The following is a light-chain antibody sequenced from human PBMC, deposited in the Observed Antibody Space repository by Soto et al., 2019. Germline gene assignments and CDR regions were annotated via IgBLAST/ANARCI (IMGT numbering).Light chain of an antibody. CDR3: HQYDSSPST. CDR1: QSLNSNY. Sequence: EIVLTQSPGTLTLSPGERAALSCRASQSLNSNYLAWYQQKPGQAPRLLIYGASNRATGIPDRFSGSGSGTDFTLTISRLEPEDFAVYYCHQYDSSPSTFGQVTKVDIK. CDR2: GAS. V-gene: IGKV3-20*01. J-gene: IGKJ1*01.